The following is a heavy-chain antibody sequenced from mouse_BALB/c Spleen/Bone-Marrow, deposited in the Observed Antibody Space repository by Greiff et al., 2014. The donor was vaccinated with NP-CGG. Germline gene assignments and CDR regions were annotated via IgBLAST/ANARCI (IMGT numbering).Heavy chain of an antibody. CDR1: GYTFTSYW. CDR3: AREGYYYGSSTYEAMDY. J-gene: IGHJ4*01. D-gene: IGHD1-1*01. V-gene: IGHV1-87*01. CDR2: IYPGDGDT. Sequence: QVQLQQSGAELARPGASVKLSCKASGYTFTSYWMQWVKQRPGQGLEWIGAIYPGDGDTRYTQKFKGKATLTADKSSSTAYMQLSSLASEDSAVYYCAREGYYYGSSTYEAMDYWGQGTSVTVSS.